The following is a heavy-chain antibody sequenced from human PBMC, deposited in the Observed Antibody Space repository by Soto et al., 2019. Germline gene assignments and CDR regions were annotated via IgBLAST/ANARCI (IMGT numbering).Heavy chain of an antibody. CDR2: LNRDGSRT. V-gene: IGHV3-74*01. J-gene: IGHJ4*02. Sequence: AQLVESGGGLVQPGGSLRLSCAASGFTFSNYWMHWVRQVPGQGPVWVSRLNRDGSRTDYADSVRGRFTIFRDNARNTLYLQMNSLRAEDTAMSYCSRDLGGAGSYWGQGTLVTVSS. D-gene: IGHD1-26*01. CDR3: SRDLGGAGSY. CDR1: GFTFSNYW.